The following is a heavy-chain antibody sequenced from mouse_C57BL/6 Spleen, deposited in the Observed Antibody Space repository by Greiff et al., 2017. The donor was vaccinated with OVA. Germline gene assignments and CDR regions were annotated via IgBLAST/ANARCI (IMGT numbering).Heavy chain of an antibody. CDR2: IYPGDGDT. CDR3: ARSGGDLFWYFDV. V-gene: IGHV1-80*01. CDR1: GYAFSSYW. J-gene: IGHJ1*03. Sequence: VKLVESGAELVKPGASVKISCKASGYAFSSYWMNWVKQRPGKGLEWIGQIYPGDGDTNYNGKFKGKATLTADKSSSTAYMQLSSLTSEDSAVYFCARSGGDLFWYFDVWGTGTTVTVSS. D-gene: IGHD2-13*01.